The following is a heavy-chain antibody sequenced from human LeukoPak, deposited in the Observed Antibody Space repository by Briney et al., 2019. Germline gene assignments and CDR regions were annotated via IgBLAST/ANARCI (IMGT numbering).Heavy chain of an antibody. CDR1: GFTFSSYS. CDR2: ISSSSSSYI. CDR3: ARDPYSGNYGTYYYYYMDV. J-gene: IGHJ6*03. V-gene: IGHV3-21*06. Sequence: GGSLRLSCAASGFTFSSYSMNWVRQAPGKGLEWVSSISSSSSSYIYYADSVKGRFTISRDNAKTSLYLQMDSLRVEDTAVYYCARDPYSGNYGTYYYYYMDVWGKGTTVTISS. D-gene: IGHD1-26*01.